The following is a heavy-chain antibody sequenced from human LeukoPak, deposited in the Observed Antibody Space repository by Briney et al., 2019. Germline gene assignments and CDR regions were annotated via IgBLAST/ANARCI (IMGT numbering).Heavy chain of an antibody. J-gene: IGHJ4*02. CDR1: GGSFSGYY. Sequence: PSETLSLTCAVYGGSFSGYYWSWIRQPPGKGLEWIGEINHSGSTNYNPSLKSRVTISVDTSKNQFSLKLSSVTAADTAVYYCARGRRPMGRTYYYDSSGYYYDYWGQGTLVTVSS. D-gene: IGHD3-22*01. V-gene: IGHV4-34*01. CDR3: ARGRRPMGRTYYYDSSGYYYDY. CDR2: INHSGST.